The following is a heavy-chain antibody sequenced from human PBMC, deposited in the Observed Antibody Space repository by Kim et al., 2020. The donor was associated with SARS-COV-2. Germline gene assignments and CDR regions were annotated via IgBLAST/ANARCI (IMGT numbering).Heavy chain of an antibody. J-gene: IGHJ4*02. Sequence: SETLSLTCAVYGGSFSGYYWSWIRQPPGKGLEWIGEINHSGSTNYNPSLKSRGTISVDTSKNQFSLKLSSVTAADTAVYYCARGRAGKDYWGQGTLVTVS. D-gene: IGHD3-10*01. V-gene: IGHV4-34*01. CDR1: GGSFSGYY. CDR3: ARGRAGKDY. CDR2: INHSGST.